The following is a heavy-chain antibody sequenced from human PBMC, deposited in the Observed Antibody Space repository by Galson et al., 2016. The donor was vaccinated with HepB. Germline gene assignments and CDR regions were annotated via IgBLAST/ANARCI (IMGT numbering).Heavy chain of an antibody. CDR1: GGSISSSDW. CDR3: ARDKRESTTYYYDHSGYRDH. CDR2: IYHSGTT. Sequence: ETLSLTCSVSGGSISSSDWWSWVRQPPGKGLEWIGEIYHSGTTTYNPSLKSRVTISMDKSKSQFSLKVNSVTAADTAVYYCARDKRESTTYYYDHSGYRDHWGQGILVTVSS. V-gene: IGHV4-4*02. J-gene: IGHJ4*02. D-gene: IGHD3-22*01.